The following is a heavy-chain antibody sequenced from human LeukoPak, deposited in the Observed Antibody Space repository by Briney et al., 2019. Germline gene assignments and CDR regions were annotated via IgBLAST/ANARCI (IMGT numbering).Heavy chain of an antibody. CDR2: ISSSGSTI. CDR1: GFTFSSYE. Sequence: PGGSLRLSCAASGFTFSSYEMSWVRQAPGKGLEWVSYISSSGSTIYYADSVKGRFTISRDNAKNSLYLQMNSLRAEDTAAYYCARVLYLTGYYNGLDYWGQGTLVTVSS. D-gene: IGHD3-9*01. CDR3: ARVLYLTGYYNGLDY. J-gene: IGHJ4*02. V-gene: IGHV3-48*03.